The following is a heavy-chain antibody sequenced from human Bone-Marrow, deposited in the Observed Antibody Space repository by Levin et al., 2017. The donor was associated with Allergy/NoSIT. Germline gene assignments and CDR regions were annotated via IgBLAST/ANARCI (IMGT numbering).Heavy chain of an antibody. CDR2: ISYDGSNK. Sequence: GGSLRLSCAASGFTFSSYGMHWVRQAPGKGLEWVAVISYDGSNKYYADSVKGRFTISRDNSKNTLYLQMNSLRAEDTAVYYCAKEGAGSGWYRDAFDIWGQGTMFTVSS. CDR1: GFTFSSYG. J-gene: IGHJ3*02. CDR3: AKEGAGSGWYRDAFDI. D-gene: IGHD6-19*01. V-gene: IGHV3-30*18.